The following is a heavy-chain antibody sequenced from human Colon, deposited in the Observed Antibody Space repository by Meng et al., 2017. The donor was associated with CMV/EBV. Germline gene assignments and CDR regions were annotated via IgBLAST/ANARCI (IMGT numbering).Heavy chain of an antibody. CDR2: IYPGDSES. V-gene: IGHV5-51*01. Sequence: GESLKISCKGSGYSFTSYWIGWVRQMPGKGLEWMGIIYPGDSESRYSPSFQGQVTISADKSTSTAFLQWSSLKASDTAMYYCAKTKVAPIEGNHFDYWGLGTLVTVSS. CDR3: AKTKVAPIEGNHFDY. CDR1: GYSFTSYW. D-gene: IGHD4-17*01. J-gene: IGHJ4*02.